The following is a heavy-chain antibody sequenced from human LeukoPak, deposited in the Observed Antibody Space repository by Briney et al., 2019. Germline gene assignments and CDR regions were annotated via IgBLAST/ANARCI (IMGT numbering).Heavy chain of an antibody. D-gene: IGHD1-26*01. CDR2: INTDTGNP. V-gene: IGHV7-4-1*02. CDR3: ARDSISGSYVHYDN. CDR1: GYTFNRYG. J-gene: IGHJ4*02. Sequence: ASVKVSCKASGYTFNRYGMNWVRQAPGQGLEWMGWINTDTGNPTYAQGFTGRFVFSLDTSVSTAYLQINSLKAEDTAVYYCARDSISGSYVHYDNWGQGTLVTVSS.